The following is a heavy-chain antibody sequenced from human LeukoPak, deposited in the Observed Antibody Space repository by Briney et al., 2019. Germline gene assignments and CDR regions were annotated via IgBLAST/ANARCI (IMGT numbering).Heavy chain of an antibody. CDR1: GYSISSGYY. Sequence: SETLSLTCTVSGYSISSGYYWGWIRQPPGKGLEWIGSIYHGGSTYYNPSLKSRVTISVDTSKNQFSLKLSSVTAAATAVYYCASLGFCSGYSPSRFYMDVWGKGTTVTVSS. CDR3: ASLGFCSGYSPSRFYMDV. CDR2: IYHGGST. J-gene: IGHJ6*03. D-gene: IGHD3-3*01. V-gene: IGHV4-38-2*02.